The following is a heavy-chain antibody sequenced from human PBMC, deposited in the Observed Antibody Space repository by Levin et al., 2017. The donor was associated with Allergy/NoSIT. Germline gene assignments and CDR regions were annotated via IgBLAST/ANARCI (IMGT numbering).Heavy chain of an antibody. V-gene: IGHV3-23*01. Sequence: TSETLSLTCAASGFPFSLSPMSWVRLAPGKGLEWVARIGNGVNSTYYIDSVRGRFTISRDNSKNTVSLQMTSLTAEDTAIYFCAKDRFLSWSAYSDFWGQGTLVTVSS. CDR2: IGNGVNST. CDR3: AKDRFLSWSAYSDF. CDR1: GFPFSLSP. D-gene: IGHD2/OR15-2a*01. J-gene: IGHJ4*02.